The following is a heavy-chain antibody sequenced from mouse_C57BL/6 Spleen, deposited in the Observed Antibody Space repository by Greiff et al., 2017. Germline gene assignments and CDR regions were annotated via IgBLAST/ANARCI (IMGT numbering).Heavy chain of an antibody. CDR1: GYTFTSYW. CDR2: IYPSDSET. D-gene: IGHD2-4*01. CDR3: ARFEYDVSFAY. V-gene: IGHV1-61*01. J-gene: IGHJ3*01. Sequence: QVQLQQPGAELVRPGSSVKLSCKASGYTFTSYWMDWVKQRPGQGLEWIGNIYPSDSETHYNQKFKDKATLTVDKSSSTAYMQLSSLTSEDSAVYYCARFEYDVSFAYWGQGTLVTVSA.